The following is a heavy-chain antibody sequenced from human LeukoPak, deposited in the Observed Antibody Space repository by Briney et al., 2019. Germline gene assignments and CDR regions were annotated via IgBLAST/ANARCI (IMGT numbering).Heavy chain of an antibody. V-gene: IGHV4-38-2*01. Sequence: SETLSLTCSVSGYSISNTYYCGWIRQPPGNGLVCIGSIYPSGSTYYYPSLKSRVTISLDTSKNQFSLKLSSVTAADTAVYYCARAYFSSWYMNWFDPWGQGTLVTVSS. CDR2: IYPSGST. J-gene: IGHJ5*02. CDR3: ARAYFSSWYMNWFDP. CDR1: GYSISNTYY. D-gene: IGHD6-13*01.